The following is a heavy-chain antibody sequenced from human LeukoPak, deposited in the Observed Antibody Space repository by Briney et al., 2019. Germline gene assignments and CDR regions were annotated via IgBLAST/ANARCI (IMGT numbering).Heavy chain of an antibody. CDR3: AREYCSGGSCYGDDAFDI. CDR1: GGTFSSYA. J-gene: IGHJ3*02. D-gene: IGHD2-15*01. Sequence: SVKVSCKASGGTFSSYAISWVRQAPGQGLERMGGIVPIFGTANYAQKFQGRVTITADESTSTAYMELSSLRSEDTAVYYCAREYCSGGSCYGDDAFDIWGQGTMVTVSS. CDR2: IVPIFGTA. V-gene: IGHV1-69*13.